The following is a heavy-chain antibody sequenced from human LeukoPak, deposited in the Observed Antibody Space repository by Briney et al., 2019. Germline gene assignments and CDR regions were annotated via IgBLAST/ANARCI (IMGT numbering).Heavy chain of an antibody. J-gene: IGHJ6*02. CDR3: ARDMIIMVRGVPYGVDA. V-gene: IGHV1-2*06. CDR2: INPNSGGT. CDR1: GYTFTDYY. Sequence: ASVKVSCKASGYTFTDYYMHWVRQAPGEGLEWMGRINPNSGGTNYAQKFQGRVTMTRDTSISTAYMELNRLSSDDTAVYYCARDMIIMVRGVPYGVDAWGQGTPVTVSS. D-gene: IGHD3-10*01.